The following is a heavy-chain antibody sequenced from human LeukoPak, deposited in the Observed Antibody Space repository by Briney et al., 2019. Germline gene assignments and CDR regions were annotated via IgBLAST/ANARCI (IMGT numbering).Heavy chain of an antibody. V-gene: IGHV3-66*02. J-gene: IGHJ5*02. CDR3: ARDYCSSTSCYEDWFDP. Sequence: PGGSLRLSCAAPGFTVSSNYMSWVRQAPGKGLEWVSVIYSGGSTYYADSVKGRFTISRDNSKNTLYLQMNSLRAEDTAVYYCARDYCSSTSCYEDWFDPWGQGTLVTVSS. D-gene: IGHD2-2*01. CDR2: IYSGGST. CDR1: GFTVSSNY.